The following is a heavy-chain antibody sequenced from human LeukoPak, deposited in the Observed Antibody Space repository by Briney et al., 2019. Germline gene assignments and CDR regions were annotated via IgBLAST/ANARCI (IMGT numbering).Heavy chain of an antibody. CDR2: IYYSGST. J-gene: IGHJ4*02. D-gene: IGHD2-15*01. CDR1: GGSISSYY. CDR3: ARDPVNCSGGSCQGPGYFDY. Sequence: SETLSLTCTVFGGSISSYYWSWIRQPPGKGLEWIGYIYYSGSTNYNPSLKSRVTISVDTSKNQFSLKLSSVTAADTAVYYCARDPVNCSGGSCQGPGYFDYWGQGTLVTVSS. V-gene: IGHV4-59*01.